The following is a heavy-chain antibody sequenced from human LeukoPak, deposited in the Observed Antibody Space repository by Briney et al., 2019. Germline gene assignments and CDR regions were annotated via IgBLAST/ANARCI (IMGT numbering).Heavy chain of an antibody. CDR1: GDSINSYY. D-gene: IGHD5-18*01. V-gene: IGHV4-59*08. CDR3: ARSIRGYRFATEY. J-gene: IGHJ4*02. Sequence: SETLSLTCTVSGDSINSYYWSWIRQPPGKGLEWIGYIYYSGSTNYNPSIKSRVTISVDTSKNQFSLKLCSVTAADTAVYYCARSIRGYRFATEYWGQGTLVTVSS. CDR2: IYYSGST.